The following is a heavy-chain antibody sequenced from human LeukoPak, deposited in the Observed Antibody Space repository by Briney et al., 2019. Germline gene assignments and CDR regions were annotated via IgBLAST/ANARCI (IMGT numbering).Heavy chain of an antibody. D-gene: IGHD1-26*01. Sequence: PGGSLRLSCAASGFTFSSYAMSWVRQAPGKGPEWVSAISGSGGSTYYADSVKGRFTISRDNSKNTLYLQMNSLRAEGTAVYYCAKEGSGSYYVNWFDPWGQGTLVTVSS. CDR1: GFTFSSYA. J-gene: IGHJ5*02. V-gene: IGHV3-23*01. CDR2: ISGSGGST. CDR3: AKEGSGSYYVNWFDP.